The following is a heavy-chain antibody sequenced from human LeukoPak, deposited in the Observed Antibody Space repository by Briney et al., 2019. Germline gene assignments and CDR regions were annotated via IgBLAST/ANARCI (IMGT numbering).Heavy chain of an antibody. D-gene: IGHD5-18*01. CDR3: ASPVGYSYGHDAFDI. J-gene: IGHJ3*02. CDR1: GYSFTSYW. CDR2: IYPGDSDT. V-gene: IGHV5-51*01. Sequence: GASLKVSCKGSGYSFTSYWIGWVRQMPGKGLEWMGIIYPGDSDTRYSPSFQGQVTISADKSISTAYLQWSSLKASDTAMYYCASPVGYSYGHDAFDIWGQGTMVTVSS.